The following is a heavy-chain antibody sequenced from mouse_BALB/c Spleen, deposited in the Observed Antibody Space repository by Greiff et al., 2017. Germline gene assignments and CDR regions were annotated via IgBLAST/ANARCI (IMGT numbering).Heavy chain of an antibody. J-gene: IGHJ2*01. CDR2: IWTGGGT. D-gene: IGHD1-1*02. Sequence: VKLVESGPGLVAPSQSLSITCTVSGFSLTSYDISWIRQPPGKGLEWLGVIWTGGGTNYNSAFMSRLSISKDNSKSQVFLKMNSLQTDDTAIYYCVRDLGGYFDYWGQGTTLTVSS. V-gene: IGHV2-9-2*01. CDR3: VRDLGGYFDY. CDR1: GFSLTSYD.